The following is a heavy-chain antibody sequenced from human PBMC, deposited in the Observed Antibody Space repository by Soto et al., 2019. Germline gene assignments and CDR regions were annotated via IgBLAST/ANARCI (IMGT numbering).Heavy chain of an antibody. CDR2: INPGGGST. V-gene: IGHV1-46*01. J-gene: IGHJ4*02. CDR1: GYTFTSYF. Sequence: VASVKVSCKASGYTFTSYFMHWVRQAPGQGLEWMGIINPGGGSTDYAQKFQGRVTMTRDTSTSTVYMDLSSLRSEDTAVYYCARVYCSGGGCYGIDYWGQGTLVTVSS. CDR3: ARVYCSGGGCYGIDY. D-gene: IGHD2-15*01.